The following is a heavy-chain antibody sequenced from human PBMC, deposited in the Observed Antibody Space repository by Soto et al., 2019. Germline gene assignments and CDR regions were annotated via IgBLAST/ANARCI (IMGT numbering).Heavy chain of an antibody. Sequence: SETLSLTCTVSGGSISSSSYYWGWIRQPPGKGLEWIGSIYYSGSTYYNPSLKSRVTISVDTSKNQFSLKLSSVTAADTAVYYCARAPSDPTRVDYWGQGTLVTVSS. CDR1: GGSISSSSYY. J-gene: IGHJ4*02. D-gene: IGHD3-10*01. CDR2: IYYSGST. V-gene: IGHV4-39*07. CDR3: ARAPSDPTRVDY.